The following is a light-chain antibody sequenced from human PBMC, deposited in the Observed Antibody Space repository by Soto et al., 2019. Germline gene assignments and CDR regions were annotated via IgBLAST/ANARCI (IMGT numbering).Light chain of an antibody. CDR3: QQYNNYSPNT. Sequence: DIQMTQSPSTLSASVGDRVTITCRASQSISSWLAWYQQKPGKAPKLLIYDASSLESGVPSRFSGSGSGTEFALPIINRQADDVATSCCQQYNNYSPNTFGQGTNLEIK. J-gene: IGKJ2*01. CDR1: QSISSW. V-gene: IGKV1-5*01. CDR2: DAS.